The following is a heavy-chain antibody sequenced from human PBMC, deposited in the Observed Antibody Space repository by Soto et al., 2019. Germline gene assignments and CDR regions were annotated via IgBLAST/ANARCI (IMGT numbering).Heavy chain of an antibody. D-gene: IGHD3-22*01. CDR1: GGSISSGDYY. V-gene: IGHV4-30-4*01. Sequence: ASETLSLTCTVSGGSISSGDYYWSWIRQPPGKGLEWIGYIYYSGSTYYNPSPKSRVTISVDTSKNQFSLKLSSVTAADTAVYYCARTSYDSSGTAADPWGQGTLVTVSS. J-gene: IGHJ5*02. CDR3: ARTSYDSSGTAADP. CDR2: IYYSGST.